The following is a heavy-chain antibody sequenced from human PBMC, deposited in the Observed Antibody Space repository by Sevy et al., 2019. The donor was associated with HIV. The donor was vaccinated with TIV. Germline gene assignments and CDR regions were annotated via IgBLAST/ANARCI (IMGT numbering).Heavy chain of an antibody. V-gene: IGHV3-7*01. CDR3: VRDTGIPFDY. D-gene: IGHD5-18*01. CDR1: GFTFTSYW. J-gene: IGHJ4*02. CDR2: IKQDGSEK. Sequence: GGSLRLSCATSGFTFTSYWMSWVRQAPGKGLEWVANIKQDGSEKNYVDSVKGRFTISRDNAKNSLYLQMNSLRAEDTAVYYCVRDTGIPFDYWGQGTLVTVSS.